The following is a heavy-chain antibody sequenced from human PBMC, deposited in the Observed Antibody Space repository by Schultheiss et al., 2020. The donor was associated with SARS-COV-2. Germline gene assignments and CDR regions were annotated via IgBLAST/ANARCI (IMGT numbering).Heavy chain of an antibody. CDR2: FYDSGTT. V-gene: IGHV4-34*01. D-gene: IGHD3-10*01. CDR3: ARGLGAEFDY. CDR1: GGSFSGYS. Sequence: GSLRLSCAVYGGSFSGYSWGWIRLPPGKGLEWIGSFYDSGTTYYNPSLKSRVTISVDTSKNQFSLKLSSVTAADTAVYYCARGLGAEFDYWGQGTLVTVSS. J-gene: IGHJ4*02.